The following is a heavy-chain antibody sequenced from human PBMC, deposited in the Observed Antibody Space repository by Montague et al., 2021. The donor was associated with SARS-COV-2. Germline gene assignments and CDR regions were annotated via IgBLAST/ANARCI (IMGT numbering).Heavy chain of an antibody. CDR1: GGSVSSESHH. CDR2: FATSGST. J-gene: IGHJ5*02. Sequence: TLSLTCTVSGGSVSSESHHWSWIRQPAGKGLEWIGQFATSGSTNYNPSHKSRATISIDTSKNQFSLKLTSVTAADTAMYYCGTLTVGGSGRGSWGQGTLVTVSS. V-gene: IGHV4-61*09. CDR3: GTLTVGGSGRGS. D-gene: IGHD3-10*01.